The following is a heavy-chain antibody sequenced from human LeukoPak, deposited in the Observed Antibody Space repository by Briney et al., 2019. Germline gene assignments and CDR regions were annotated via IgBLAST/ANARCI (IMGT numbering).Heavy chain of an antibody. D-gene: IGHD3-22*01. CDR1: GGSISSYY. V-gene: IGHV4-59*01. Sequence: MPSETLSLTCTVSGGSISSYYWSWIRQPPGKGLEWIGYIYYSGSTNYNPSLKSRVTISVDTSKNQFSLKLSSVTAADTAVYYCARASDGYDSSGYYYPAHYYCYYYYMDVWGKGTTVTVSS. CDR2: IYYSGST. CDR3: ARASDGYDSSGYYYPAHYYCYYYYMDV. J-gene: IGHJ6*03.